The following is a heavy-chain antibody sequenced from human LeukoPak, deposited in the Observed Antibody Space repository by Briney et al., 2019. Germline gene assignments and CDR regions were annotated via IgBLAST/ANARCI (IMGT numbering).Heavy chain of an antibody. D-gene: IGHD1-26*01. Sequence: GGSLRLSCAASGFTFSRYWMHWVRQAPGKGLVWVSRIDDDGSDTDYADSVKGRFTISRDNAKNTLYLQMNSLRAEDTAVYYCARVGALWYPDYWGQGTLVTVSS. CDR1: GFTFSRYW. CDR2: IDDDGSDT. CDR3: ARVGALWYPDY. V-gene: IGHV3-74*01. J-gene: IGHJ4*02.